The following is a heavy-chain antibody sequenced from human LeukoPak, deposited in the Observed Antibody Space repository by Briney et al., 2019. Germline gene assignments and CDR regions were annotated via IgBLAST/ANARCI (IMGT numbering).Heavy chain of an antibody. V-gene: IGHV1-46*01. CDR2: INPSGGST. J-gene: IGHJ5*02. Sequence: ASVKVSCKASGYTFTSYYMHWVRQAPGQGLEWMGIINPSGGSTSYAQKFQGRVTMTRDTSTSTAYMELRSLRSDDTAVYYCAREVPITIFGVVTLRSWFDPWGQGTLVTVPS. CDR1: GYTFTSYY. D-gene: IGHD3-3*01. CDR3: AREVPITIFGVVTLRSWFDP.